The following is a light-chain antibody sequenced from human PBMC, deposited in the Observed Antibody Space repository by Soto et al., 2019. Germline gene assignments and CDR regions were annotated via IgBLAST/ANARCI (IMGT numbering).Light chain of an antibody. V-gene: IGKV3-15*01. J-gene: IGKJ4*01. CDR3: QQYYNWLS. Sequence: EIVMTQSPATLSVSPGERATISCRASRKIGSNLAWYQLTPGQAPRLLMYDVSTRATDIPTRFSGTGSGTDFTLTISSLQSDDFAVYYCQQYYNWLSFGGGTNIEIK. CDR2: DVS. CDR1: RKIGSN.